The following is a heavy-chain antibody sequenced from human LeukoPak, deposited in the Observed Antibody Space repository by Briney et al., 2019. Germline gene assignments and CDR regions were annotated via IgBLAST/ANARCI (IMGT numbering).Heavy chain of an antibody. Sequence: SSETLSLTCTVSGGSISSYYWSWIRPPPGKGLEWIGYIYYSGSTNYNPSLKSRVTISVDTSKNQFSLKLSSVTAADTAVYYCARHWPYDYVWGSYTHFDYWGQGTLVTVSS. CDR3: ARHWPYDYVWGSYTHFDY. V-gene: IGHV4-59*08. J-gene: IGHJ4*02. D-gene: IGHD3-16*01. CDR1: GGSISSYY. CDR2: IYYSGST.